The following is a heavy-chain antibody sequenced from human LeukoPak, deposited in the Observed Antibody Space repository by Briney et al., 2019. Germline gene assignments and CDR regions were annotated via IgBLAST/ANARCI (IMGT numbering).Heavy chain of an antibody. J-gene: IGHJ5*02. CDR2: INPSGGST. Sequence: ASVKVSCKASGYTFTGYYIYWVRQAPGQGLEWMGWINPSGGSTSYAQKFQGRVTMTRDTSTSTVYMELSSLRSEDTAVYYCAQQQLVPNWFDPWGQGTLVTVSS. D-gene: IGHD6-13*01. CDR3: AQQQLVPNWFDP. CDR1: GYTFTGYY. V-gene: IGHV1-46*01.